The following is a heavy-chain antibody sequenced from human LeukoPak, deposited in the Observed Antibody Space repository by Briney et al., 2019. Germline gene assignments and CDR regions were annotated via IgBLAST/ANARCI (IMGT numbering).Heavy chain of an antibody. CDR3: ARYDRSGGSCYLAY. CDR1: GYTFTSYD. J-gene: IGHJ4*02. Sequence: GASVKVSCKASGYTFTSYDINWVRQATGQGLEWMGWMNPNSGNTGYAQKFQGRVTMTRNTSISTAYMELSSLRSEDTAVYYCARYDRSGGSCYLAYWGQGTLVTVSS. CDR2: MNPNSGNT. D-gene: IGHD2-15*01. V-gene: IGHV1-8*01.